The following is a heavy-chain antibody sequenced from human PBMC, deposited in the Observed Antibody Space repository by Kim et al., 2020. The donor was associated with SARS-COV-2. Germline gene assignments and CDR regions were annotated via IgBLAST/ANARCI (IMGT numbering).Heavy chain of an antibody. Sequence: SETLSLTCTVSGGSISGSNYYWAWIRQPPGKGLEWIRSIYYSGNTYYNPSLKSRVSISVDTSKNQFSLQLSSVTAADTAVYYCARTGFSGNYPSHFDYWG. CDR2: IYYSGNT. V-gene: IGHV4-39*01. J-gene: IGHJ4*01. D-gene: IGHD1-26*01. CDR1: GGSISGSNYY. CDR3: ARTGFSGNYPSHFDY.